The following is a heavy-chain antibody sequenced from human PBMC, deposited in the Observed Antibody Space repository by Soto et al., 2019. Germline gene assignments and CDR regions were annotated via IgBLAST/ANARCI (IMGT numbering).Heavy chain of an antibody. J-gene: IGHJ4*02. CDR2: ISWNSGSI. Sequence: GGSLRLSCAASGFTFDDYGMHWVRQAPGKGLEWVSGISWNSGSIGYADSVKGRFTISRDNAKNSLYLQMNSLRAEDTALYYCAKETGGSSWPFDYWGQGTLVTVSS. CDR1: GFTFDDYG. D-gene: IGHD6-13*01. V-gene: IGHV3-9*01. CDR3: AKETGGSSWPFDY.